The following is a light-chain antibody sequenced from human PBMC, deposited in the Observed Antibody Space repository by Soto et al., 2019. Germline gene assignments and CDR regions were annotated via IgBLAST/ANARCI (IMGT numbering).Light chain of an antibody. CDR3: QQYGSSPPLT. CDR2: GAS. V-gene: IGKV3-20*01. J-gene: IGKJ4*01. CDR1: QSVSSSY. Sequence: EIVLTQSPGTLSLSPGERATLSCRASQSVSSSYLAWYQQKPGQAPRLLIYGASSRASGIPDRFSSSGSGTDFTLTISRLEPEDFAVYYCQQYGSSPPLTFGGGTKVEI.